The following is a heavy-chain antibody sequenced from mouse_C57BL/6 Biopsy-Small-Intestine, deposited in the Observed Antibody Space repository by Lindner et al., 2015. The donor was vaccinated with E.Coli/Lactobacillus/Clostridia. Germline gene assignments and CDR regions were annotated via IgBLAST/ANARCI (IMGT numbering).Heavy chain of an antibody. D-gene: IGHD2-1*01. CDR1: GYAFSNSW. CDR2: IYPGDGDT. J-gene: IGHJ2*01. CDR3: ARYGNYHFDY. V-gene: IGHV1-82*01. Sequence: VQLQESGPELVKPGASVKISCKASGYAFSNSWLIWVRQRPGKGLEWLGWIYPGDGDTNYNGQFKGKATLTADRSSSTAYMQLTSLTSEDSAVYFCARYGNYHFDYWGQGTTLSVSS.